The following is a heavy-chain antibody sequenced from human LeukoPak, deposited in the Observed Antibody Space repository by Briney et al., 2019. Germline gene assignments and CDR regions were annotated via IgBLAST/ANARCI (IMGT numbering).Heavy chain of an antibody. D-gene: IGHD3-3*01. J-gene: IGHJ3*02. CDR3: ARGPYYDFWSGYLRSYDAFDI. V-gene: IGHV1-8*03. Sequence: ASVKVSCKASGYTFTSYDINWVRQATGQGLEWMGWMNPNSGNTGYAQKFQGRVTITRNTSISTAYMELSSLRSEDTAVYCCARGPYYDFWSGYLRSYDAFDIWGQGTMVTVSS. CDR2: MNPNSGNT. CDR1: GYTFTSYD.